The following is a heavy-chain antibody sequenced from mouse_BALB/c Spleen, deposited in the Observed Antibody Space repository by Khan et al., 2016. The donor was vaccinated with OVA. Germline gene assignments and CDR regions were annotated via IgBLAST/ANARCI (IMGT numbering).Heavy chain of an antibody. CDR3: ARKDYYDYDPFTY. CDR2: INYSGNT. Sequence: EVQLVESGPGLVKPSQSLSLTCTVTGYSITSEYAWNWIRQFPGNKLEWMGYINYSGNTRFNPSLKSRTSITRDTSKNQFFLQLNSVTTEDTATYYCARKDYYDYDPFTYWGQGSLVTVCA. V-gene: IGHV3-2*02. J-gene: IGHJ3*01. D-gene: IGHD2-4*01. CDR1: GYSITSEYA.